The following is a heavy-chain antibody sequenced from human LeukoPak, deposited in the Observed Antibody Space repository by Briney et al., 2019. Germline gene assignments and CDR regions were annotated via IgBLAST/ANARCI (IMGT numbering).Heavy chain of an antibody. CDR2: INDSGGS. Sequence: SETLSLTCAVYGESLTGFWWTWIRQPPGRGLEWIGEINDSGGSYCNPSLKNGATISVDTSNNQFSLRLSSVTAADTAVYYCAMRRGRTSGYVRAHRWFDPWGQGTPVTVSS. CDR3: AMRRGRTSGYVRAHRWFDP. V-gene: IGHV4-34*01. J-gene: IGHJ5*02. CDR1: GESLTGFW. D-gene: IGHD5-12*01.